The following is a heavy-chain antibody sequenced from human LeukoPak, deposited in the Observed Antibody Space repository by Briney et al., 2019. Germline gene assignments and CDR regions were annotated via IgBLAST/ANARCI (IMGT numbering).Heavy chain of an antibody. D-gene: IGHD1-26*01. V-gene: IGHV3-33*01. J-gene: IGHJ4*02. Sequence: GGSLRLSCAASGFPFSTYGTHWARQPPGKGRERVAMIWNDASNKYYAESVKGRFTISRDNSKNTLYLQMNSLRAEDTAVYFCATEYSWTSAFDYWGQGPLVTVSS. CDR3: ATEYSWTSAFDY. CDR1: GFPFSTYG. CDR2: IWNDASNK.